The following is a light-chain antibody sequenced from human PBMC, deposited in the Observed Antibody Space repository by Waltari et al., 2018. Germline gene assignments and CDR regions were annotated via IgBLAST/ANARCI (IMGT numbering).Light chain of an antibody. V-gene: IGKV1-39*01. J-gene: IGKJ1*01. Sequence: DIQMTQPPLSLSASVGDRVTVTCRASQSVSTHLNWDQHKPGKAPELLVYSASFLETGVPSRFSAGGSGTDFNFTITAVQPEDFATYYCQETYTPPWTFGPGTRLEIK. CDR3: QETYTPPWT. CDR2: SAS. CDR1: QSVSTH.